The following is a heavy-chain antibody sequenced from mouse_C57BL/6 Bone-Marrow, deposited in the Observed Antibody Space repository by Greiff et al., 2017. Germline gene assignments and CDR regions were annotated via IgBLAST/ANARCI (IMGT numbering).Heavy chain of an antibody. CDR2: INPNNGGT. J-gene: IGHJ1*03. Sequence: EVQLQQSGPELVKPGASVKMSCKASGYTFTDYNMPWVKQRPGKSLEWIGNINPNNGGTSYTPKFKGKATLTVNKSSSTAYMELRSLPSEDSAVYYCARDDYDCGYFDVWGTGTTVTVSA. CDR1: GYTFTDYN. V-gene: IGHV1-22*01. D-gene: IGHD2-4*01. CDR3: ARDDYDCGYFDV.